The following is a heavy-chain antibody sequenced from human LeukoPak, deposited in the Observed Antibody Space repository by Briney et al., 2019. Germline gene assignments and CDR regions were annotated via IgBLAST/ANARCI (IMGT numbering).Heavy chain of an antibody. J-gene: IGHJ4*02. CDR1: GGSFSGSY. D-gene: IGHD3-10*01. V-gene: IGHV4-34*01. CDR2: INDSGTT. Sequence: SETLSLTCSVSGGSFSGSYWSWIRQPPGKGLEWIGEINDSGTTNYNPSLASRVTVSVDTSKNQFSLNLTSVTAADTAVYFCARGIVYGSGSYYKAYYFDSWGQGTLVTVSS. CDR3: ARGIVYGSGSYYKAYYFDS.